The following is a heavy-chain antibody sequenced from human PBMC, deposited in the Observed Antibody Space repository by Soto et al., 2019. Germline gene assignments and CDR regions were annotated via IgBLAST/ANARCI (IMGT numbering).Heavy chain of an antibody. CDR2: ISGSGGST. Sequence: GPREVSCAASGFTFSSYAMSWVRQAPGKGLEWVSAISGSGGSTYYADSVKGRFTISRDNSKNTLYLQMNSLRAEDTAVYYCAKDQGAAAGPFGYWGQGTLVTVSS. D-gene: IGHD6-13*01. J-gene: IGHJ4*02. V-gene: IGHV3-23*01. CDR3: AKDQGAAAGPFGY. CDR1: GFTFSSYA.